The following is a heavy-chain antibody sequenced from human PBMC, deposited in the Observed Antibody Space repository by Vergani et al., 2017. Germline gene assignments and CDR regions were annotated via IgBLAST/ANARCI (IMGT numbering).Heavy chain of an antibody. D-gene: IGHD3-22*01. CDR1: GYSFTNCW. V-gene: IGHV5-51*01. CDR2: IHPADSDT. J-gene: IGHJ4*02. Sequence: EVQLVQSGAEVKKPGESLNISCQISGYSFTNCWIGWVRQMPGKGLEWMGIIHPADSDTRYSPSFQGQVTISVDKSISTAYLQRSSLRASDSAMYYCARLYGRDSSGSKYFDYWGQGTLVTVSS. CDR3: ARLYGRDSSGSKYFDY.